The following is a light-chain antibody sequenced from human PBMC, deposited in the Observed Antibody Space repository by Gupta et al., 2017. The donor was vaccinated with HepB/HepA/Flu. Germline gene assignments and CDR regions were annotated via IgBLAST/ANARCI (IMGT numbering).Light chain of an antibody. CDR2: GAS. CDR3: QQDGSSGRS. V-gene: IGKV3-20*01. CDR1: QSVSSSY. Sequence: LRERATLSCRASQSVSSSYLAWYQQKPGQAPRLLIYGASSRATGIPDRFSGSGSGTDFTLTISRLEPEDFAVYYCQQDGSSGRSFGQGTKLEIK. J-gene: IGKJ2*04.